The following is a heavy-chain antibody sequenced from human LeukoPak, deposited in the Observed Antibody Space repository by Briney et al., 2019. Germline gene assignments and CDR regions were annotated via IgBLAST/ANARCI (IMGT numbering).Heavy chain of an antibody. V-gene: IGHV6-1*01. CDR1: GDSVSSNSAA. J-gene: IGHJ3*02. CDR2: TYYRSKWYN. Sequence: SQTLSLTCAISGDSVSSNSAAWNWIRQPPSRGLEWLGRTYYRSKWYNDYAVSVKSRITINPDTSKNQFSLQLNSVTPEDTAVYYCARATAYYYGSGPPAHAFDIWGQGTMVTVSS. CDR3: ARATAYYYGSGPPAHAFDI. D-gene: IGHD3-10*01.